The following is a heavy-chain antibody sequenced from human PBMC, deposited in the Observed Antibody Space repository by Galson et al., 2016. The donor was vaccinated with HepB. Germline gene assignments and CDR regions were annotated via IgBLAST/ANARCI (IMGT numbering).Heavy chain of an antibody. J-gene: IGHJ6*02. V-gene: IGHV3-11*06. CDR1: GFTFSDSY. Sequence: SLRLSCAASGFTFSDSYMSWIRQAPGKGLEWVSYICSSSSYTNYADSVKDRFTISRDNAKNSLYLQMSSQRVEDTAVYYCARKGAAAAGYALDVWGQGTTVTVSS. CDR3: ARKGAAAAGYALDV. D-gene: IGHD6-13*01. CDR2: ICSSSSYT.